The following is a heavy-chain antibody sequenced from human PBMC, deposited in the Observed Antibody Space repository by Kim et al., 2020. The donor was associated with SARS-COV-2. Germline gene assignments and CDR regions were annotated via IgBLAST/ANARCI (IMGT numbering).Heavy chain of an antibody. CDR2: IIPIFGTA. D-gene: IGHD2-2*01. Sequence: SVKVSCKASGGTFSSYAISWVRQAPGQGLEWMGWIIPIFGTANYAQKFQGRVTITADESMSTAYMELSSLRSEDTAVYYCARDRYCSSTSCYVLGYYYGMDVWGQGTTVTVSS. CDR3: ARDRYCSSTSCYVLGYYYGMDV. CDR1: GGTFSSYA. J-gene: IGHJ6*02. V-gene: IGHV1-69*13.